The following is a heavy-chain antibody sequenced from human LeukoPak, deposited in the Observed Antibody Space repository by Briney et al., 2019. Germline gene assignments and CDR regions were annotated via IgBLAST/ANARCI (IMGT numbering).Heavy chain of an antibody. CDR2: IIPIFGTA. V-gene: IGHV1-69*13. D-gene: IGHD2-15*01. Sequence: GASVKVSCKASGGTFSSYDISWVRQAPGQGLEWMGGIIPIFGTANYAQKFQGRVTITADESTSTAYMELSSLRSEDTAVYYCARAFRGGGRDDDAFDIWGQGTMVTVSS. CDR1: GGTFSSYD. J-gene: IGHJ3*02. CDR3: ARAFRGGGRDDDAFDI.